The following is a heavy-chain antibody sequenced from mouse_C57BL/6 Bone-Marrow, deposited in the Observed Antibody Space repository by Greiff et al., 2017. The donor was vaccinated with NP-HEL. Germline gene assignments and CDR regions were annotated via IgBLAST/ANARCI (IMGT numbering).Heavy chain of an antibody. CDR1: GFTFSSYA. J-gene: IGHJ2*01. Sequence: VQLQQSGGGLVKPGGSLKLSCAASGFTFSSYAMSWVRQTPEKRLEWVATISDGGSYTYYPDNVKGRFTISRDNAKNNLYLQMSHLKSEDTAMYYCARGNFGYFDYWGQGTTLTVSS. CDR2: ISDGGSYT. CDR3: ARGNFGYFDY. D-gene: IGHD3-1*01. V-gene: IGHV5-4*01.